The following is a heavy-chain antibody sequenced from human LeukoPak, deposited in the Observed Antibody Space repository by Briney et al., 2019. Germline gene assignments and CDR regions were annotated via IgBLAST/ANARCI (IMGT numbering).Heavy chain of an antibody. CDR3: ARNIITIFGVVTYYYGMDV. CDR1: GFTFSSYW. V-gene: IGHV3-7*01. Sequence: GGSLRLSCAASGFTFSSYWMSWVRQAPGKGLEWVANIKQDGSEKYYVDSVKGRFTISRDNAKNSLYLQMNSLRAEDTAVYYCARNIITIFGVVTYYYGMDVWGQGATVTVSS. CDR2: IKQDGSEK. J-gene: IGHJ6*02. D-gene: IGHD3-3*01.